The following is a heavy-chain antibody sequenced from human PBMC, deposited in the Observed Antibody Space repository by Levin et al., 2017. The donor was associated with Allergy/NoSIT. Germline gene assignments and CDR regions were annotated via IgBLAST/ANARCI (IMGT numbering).Heavy chain of an antibody. Sequence: ESLKISCTVSGGPISSSISYWGWIRQAPGKGLEWIGSIYNSGSTYYNPSLKSRVTTSVDTSKNQFSLKLSSVTAADTAVYYCARQCYDILTGYYNFDYWGQGTLVTVSS. D-gene: IGHD3-9*01. CDR3: ARQCYDILTGYYNFDY. CDR2: IYNSGST. J-gene: IGHJ4*02. CDR1: GGPISSSISY. V-gene: IGHV4-39*01.